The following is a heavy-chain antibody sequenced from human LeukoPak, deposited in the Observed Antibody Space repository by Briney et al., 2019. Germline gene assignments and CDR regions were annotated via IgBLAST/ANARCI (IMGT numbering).Heavy chain of an antibody. D-gene: IGHD2-21*01. CDR2: IYYSGST. V-gene: IGHV4-61*08. J-gene: IGHJ4*02. CDR3: ARRGGAGRSFDY. Sequence: SETLSLTCTVSGASVSSGGYYSRWIRQPPGKGLEWIGNIYYSGSTNYNPSLTSRVTISVDTSKNQFSLKVSSVTAADTAVYYCARRGGAGRSFDYWGQGTLVTVSS. CDR1: GASVSSGGYY.